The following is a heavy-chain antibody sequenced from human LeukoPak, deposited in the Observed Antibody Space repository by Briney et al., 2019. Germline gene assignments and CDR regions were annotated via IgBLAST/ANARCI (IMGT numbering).Heavy chain of an antibody. D-gene: IGHD3-10*01. CDR2: IYYSGST. CDR3: ATLVGYNWFDP. CDR1: GGSISSYY. J-gene: IGHJ5*02. V-gene: IGHV4-59*01. Sequence: SETLSLTCTVSGGSISSYYWSWIRQPPGKGLEWIGYIYYSGSTNYNPSLKSRVTISVDTSKNQFSLKLSSVTAADTAVYYCATLVGYNWFDPWGQGTLVTVSS.